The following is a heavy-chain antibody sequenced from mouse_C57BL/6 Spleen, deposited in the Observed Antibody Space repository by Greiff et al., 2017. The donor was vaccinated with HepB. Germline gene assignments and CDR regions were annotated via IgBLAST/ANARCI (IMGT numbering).Heavy chain of an antibody. J-gene: IGHJ2*01. CDR3: ARVDYGGHYFDY. D-gene: IGHD2-4*01. CDR2: MDPSDSYT. Sequence: QVQLKQSGAELVMPGASVKLSCKAPGYTFTSYWRHWVKQRPGQGLEWIGEMDPSDSYTNYNQKFKGKSTLTVDKSSSTAYMQLSSLTSEDSAVYYCARVDYGGHYFDYWGQGTTLTVSS. CDR1: GYTFTSYW. V-gene: IGHV1-69*01.